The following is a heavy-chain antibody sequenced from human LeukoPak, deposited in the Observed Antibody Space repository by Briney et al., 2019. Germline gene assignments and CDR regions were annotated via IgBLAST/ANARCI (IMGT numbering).Heavy chain of an antibody. V-gene: IGHV3-23*01. CDR1: GFTFRSHA. Sequence: GGSLRLSCVGSGFTFRSHAMSWVRQAPEKGLEFVSGIYENGGTTYYADSVKGRFSISRDNAKKSLYLQMSSLRAEDTALYYCAKALGGYYYDSSGSDHLGAFDIWGQGTMVTVSS. CDR3: AKALGGYYYDSSGSDHLGAFDI. CDR2: IYENGGTT. J-gene: IGHJ3*02. D-gene: IGHD3-22*01.